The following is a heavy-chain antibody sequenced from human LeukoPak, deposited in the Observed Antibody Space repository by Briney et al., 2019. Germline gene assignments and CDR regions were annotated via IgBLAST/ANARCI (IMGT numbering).Heavy chain of an antibody. J-gene: IGHJ4*02. V-gene: IGHV3-7*01. CDR3: ARDARDITMIDHSAY. D-gene: IGHD3-22*01. CDR2: IKQDGSEK. CDR1: GFTISSYW. Sequence: GGSLRLSCAASGFTISSYWMSWVRQAPGKGLEWVANIKQDGSEKYYVDSVKGRFTISRDNAKNSLYLQMNSLRAEDTAVYYCARDARDITMIDHSAYWGQGTLVTVSS.